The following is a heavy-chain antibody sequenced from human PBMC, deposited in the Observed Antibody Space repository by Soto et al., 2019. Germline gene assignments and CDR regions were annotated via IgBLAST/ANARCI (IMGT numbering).Heavy chain of an antibody. J-gene: IGHJ6*02. V-gene: IGHV5-51*01. CDR1: GYSFTSYW. Sequence: PGESLKISCNGSGYSFTSYWIGWVRQMPGKGLEWMGIIYPGDSDTRYSPSFQGQVTISADKSISTAYLQWSSLKASDTAMYYCARGRDGYNYYYYGMDVWGQGTTVTVSS. D-gene: IGHD5-12*01. CDR2: IYPGDSDT. CDR3: ARGRDGYNYYYYGMDV.